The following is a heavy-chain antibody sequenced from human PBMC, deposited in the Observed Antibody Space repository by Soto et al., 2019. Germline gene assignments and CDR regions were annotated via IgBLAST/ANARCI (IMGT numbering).Heavy chain of an antibody. Sequence: SQTLSLTCAISGDSVSSNSAAWNWIRQSPSRGLEWLGRTYYRSKWYNDCAVSVKSRITINPDTSKNQFSLQLNSVTPEDTAVYYCARAHSNYGANYYYYGMDVWGQGTTVTVSS. CDR1: GDSVSSNSAA. J-gene: IGHJ6*02. CDR3: ARAHSNYGANYYYYGMDV. D-gene: IGHD4-4*01. CDR2: TYYRSKWYN. V-gene: IGHV6-1*01.